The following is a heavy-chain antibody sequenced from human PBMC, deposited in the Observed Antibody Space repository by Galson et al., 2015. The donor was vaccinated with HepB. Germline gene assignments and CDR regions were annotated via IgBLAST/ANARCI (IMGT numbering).Heavy chain of an antibody. CDR3: ARDLGRFLRFSGGY. CDR2: IIPIFGTA. CDR1: GGTFSSYA. Sequence: SVKVSCKASGGTFSSYAISWVRQAPGQGLEWMGGIIPIFGTANYAQKFQGRVTITADESTSTAYMELSSLRSEDTAVYYCARDLGRFLRFSGGYWGQGTLVTVSS. J-gene: IGHJ4*02. D-gene: IGHD3-3*01. V-gene: IGHV1-69*13.